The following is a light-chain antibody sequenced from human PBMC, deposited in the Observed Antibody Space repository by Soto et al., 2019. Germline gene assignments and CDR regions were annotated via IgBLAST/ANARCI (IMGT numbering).Light chain of an antibody. Sequence: DIQMTQSPSSLSASVGDRVTITCRASQSITNYLNWYQQKPWKAPKLLIYAASSLQSGVPSRFSVSESGTDFTLSISSLQPEDFATYYCQQSYSTPWTFGQGTKVEIK. V-gene: IGKV1-39*01. CDR2: AAS. CDR3: QQSYSTPWT. J-gene: IGKJ1*01. CDR1: QSITNY.